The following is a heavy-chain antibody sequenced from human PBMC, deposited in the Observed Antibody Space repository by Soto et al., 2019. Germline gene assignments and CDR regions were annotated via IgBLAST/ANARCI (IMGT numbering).Heavy chain of an antibody. CDR2: IIPIFGTA. CDR3: ASVDIVVVPAVIRWFDP. V-gene: IGHV1-69*13. Sequence: ASVKVSCKASGGTFSSYAISWVRQAPGQGLEWMGGIIPIFGTANYAQKFQGRVTITADESTSTAYMELSSLRSEDTAVYYCASVDIVVVPAVIRWFDPWGQGTLVTVSS. D-gene: IGHD2-2*02. J-gene: IGHJ5*02. CDR1: GGTFSSYA.